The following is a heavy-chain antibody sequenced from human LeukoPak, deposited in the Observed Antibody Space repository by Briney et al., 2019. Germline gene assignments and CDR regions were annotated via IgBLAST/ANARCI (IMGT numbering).Heavy chain of an antibody. D-gene: IGHD2-21*02. J-gene: IGHJ6*02. CDR1: GGSISSGGYY. CDR3: ARAYCGGDCYIHYYYGMDV. Sequence: SQTLSLTCTVSGGSISSGGYYWSWIRQHPGKGLEWIGYIYYSGSTYYNPSLKSRVTISVDTSKNQFSLKLSSVTAADTAVYYCARAYCGGDCYIHYYYGMDVWGQGITVTVSS. CDR2: IYYSGST. V-gene: IGHV4-31*03.